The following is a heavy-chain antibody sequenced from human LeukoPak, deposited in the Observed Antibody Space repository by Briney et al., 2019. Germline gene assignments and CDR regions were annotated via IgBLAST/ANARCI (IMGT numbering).Heavy chain of an antibody. CDR3: ARASFYYDGRALDP. CDR2: IYGDGNT. J-gene: IGHJ5*02. CDR1: GFTVSSNY. V-gene: IGHV3-53*01. D-gene: IGHD3-22*01. Sequence: PGGSLRLSCAASGFTVSSNYMNWVRQAPGKGLEWVSVIYGDGNTYYTDSVKGRFTISRDNSKNTVLLQMNSLRAEDTAVYYCARASFYYDGRALDPWGQGALVTVSS.